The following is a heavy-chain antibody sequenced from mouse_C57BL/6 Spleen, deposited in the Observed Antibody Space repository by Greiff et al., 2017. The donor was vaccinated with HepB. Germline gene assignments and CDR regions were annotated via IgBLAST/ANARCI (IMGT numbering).Heavy chain of an antibody. Sequence: VKLMESGAELARPGASVKMSCKASGYTFTSYTMHWVKQRPGQGLEWIGYINPSSGYTKYNQKFKDKATLTADKSSSTAYMQLSSLTSEDSAVYYCARWLLHAMDYWGQGTSVTVSS. CDR1: GYTFTSYT. CDR2: INPSSGYT. CDR3: ARWLLHAMDY. V-gene: IGHV1-4*01. D-gene: IGHD2-3*01. J-gene: IGHJ4*01.